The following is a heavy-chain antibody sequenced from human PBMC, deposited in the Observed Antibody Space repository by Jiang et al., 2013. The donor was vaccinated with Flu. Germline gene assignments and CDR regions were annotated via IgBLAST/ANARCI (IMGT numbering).Heavy chain of an antibody. J-gene: IGHJ3*02. CDR1: GYRFTSYW. Sequence: VEKPGESLKISCKGSGYRFTSYWIAWVRQMPGKGLEWMGIIYPGDSDTRHSPSFQGQVTISVDKSISTAYLQWSSLKASDTAIYYCARHRAPYTSSPHDASDIWGQGTMVTVSS. CDR3: ARHRAPYTSSPHDASDI. V-gene: IGHV5-51*01. CDR2: IYPGDSDT. D-gene: IGHD6-6*01.